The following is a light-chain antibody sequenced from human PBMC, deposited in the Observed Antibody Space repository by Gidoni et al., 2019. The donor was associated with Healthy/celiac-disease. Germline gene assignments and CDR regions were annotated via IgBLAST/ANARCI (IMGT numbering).Light chain of an antibody. CDR2: DVS. V-gene: IGLV2-11*01. Sequence: QSALTQPRSVSGSPGQSVTISCTGTSSDVGGYNYVSWYQQHPGKAPKLMIYDVSKRPSGVPDRFSRSKSGNTASLTISGLQAEDEADYYCCSYAGSYTFVYVFGTGTKVTVL. CDR1: SSDVGGYNY. J-gene: IGLJ1*01. CDR3: CSYAGSYTFVYV.